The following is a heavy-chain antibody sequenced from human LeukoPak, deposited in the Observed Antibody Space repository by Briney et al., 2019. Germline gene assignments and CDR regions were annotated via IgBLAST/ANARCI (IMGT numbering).Heavy chain of an antibody. J-gene: IGHJ4*02. Sequence: ASVKVSCKASGYTFTDYYLYWVRQAPGQGLECMGWLNPNIGATKYAQKFQGRVTMTRDTSINTAYMELRSLSSDDTAIYYCARTRDNSGYDYFDSWGQGTLVTVSS. V-gene: IGHV1-2*02. CDR1: GYTFTDYY. CDR2: LNPNIGAT. CDR3: ARTRDNSGYDYFDS. D-gene: IGHD5-12*01.